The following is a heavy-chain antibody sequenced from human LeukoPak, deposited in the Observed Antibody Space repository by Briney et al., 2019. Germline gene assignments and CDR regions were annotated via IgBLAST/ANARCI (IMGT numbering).Heavy chain of an antibody. V-gene: IGHV3-74*01. CDR3: ARISSPLQTYYYDSSGDYYFDD. CDR2: INSDGSST. D-gene: IGHD3-22*01. Sequence: GGSLRLSCASSVFTFSSYWMHWVRQAPGKGLVWVSRINSDGSSTSYADSVKGRFTISRDNAKNTLYLQMNSLRAEDTAVYYCARISSPLQTYYYDSSGDYYFDDWGQGTLVTVSS. CDR1: VFTFSSYW. J-gene: IGHJ4*02.